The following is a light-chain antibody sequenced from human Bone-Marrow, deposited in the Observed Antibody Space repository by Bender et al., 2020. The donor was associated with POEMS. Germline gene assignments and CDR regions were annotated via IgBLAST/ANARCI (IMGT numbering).Light chain of an antibody. V-gene: IGLV2-11*02. J-gene: IGLJ3*02. CDR2: DVA. CDR1: SSDVGAYNF. CDR3: SSYTGSNTLV. Sequence: QSALTQPRSVSGSPGQSVTMSCTGTSSDVGAYNFVSWYQQHPGKAPKVMIYDVANRPSGVSSRFSGSKSGNTASLTVSGLQAEDEADYYCSSYTGSNTLVFGGGTKLTVL.